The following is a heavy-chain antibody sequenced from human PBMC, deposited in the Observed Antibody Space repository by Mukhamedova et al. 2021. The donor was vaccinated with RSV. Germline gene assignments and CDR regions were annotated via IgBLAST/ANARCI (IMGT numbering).Heavy chain of an antibody. D-gene: IGHD3-22*01. V-gene: IGHV4-59*09. Sequence: NPSFKSRVTISVDTSKNQFSLKLSSVTAADTAVYYCARGYDSSGSTFDYWGQGTLVTVSS. J-gene: IGHJ4*02. CDR3: ARGYDSSGSTFDY.